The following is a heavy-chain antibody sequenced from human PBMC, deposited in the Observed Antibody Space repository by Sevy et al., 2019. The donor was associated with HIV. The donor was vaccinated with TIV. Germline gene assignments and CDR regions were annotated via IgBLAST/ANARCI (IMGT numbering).Heavy chain of an antibody. CDR1: GFTLTNEF. J-gene: IGHJ6*02. Sequence: GGSLRLSCAASGFTLTNEFISWVRQAPGKGLEWVAVVYSGGATYYADSVKGRFTISRDNAKNTLYLQMNPLRAEDTAVYFCARDRYYDASGYYYYHYGMDVWGQGTTVTVSS. V-gene: IGHV3-53*01. D-gene: IGHD3-22*01. CDR3: ARDRYYDASGYYYYHYGMDV. CDR2: VYSGGAT.